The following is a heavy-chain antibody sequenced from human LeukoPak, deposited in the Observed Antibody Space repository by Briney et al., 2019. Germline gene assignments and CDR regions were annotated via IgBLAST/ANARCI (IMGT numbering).Heavy chain of an antibody. CDR3: ARLDYEEHFDY. CDR1: GGSFSGYY. CDR2: INHSGST. D-gene: IGHD4-17*01. Sequence: SETLSLTCAVYGGSFSGYYWSWIRQPPGKGLEWIGEINHSGSTNYNPPLKSRVTISVDTSKNQFSLKLSSVTAADTAVYYCARLDYEEHFDYWGQGTLVTVSS. J-gene: IGHJ4*02. V-gene: IGHV4-34*01.